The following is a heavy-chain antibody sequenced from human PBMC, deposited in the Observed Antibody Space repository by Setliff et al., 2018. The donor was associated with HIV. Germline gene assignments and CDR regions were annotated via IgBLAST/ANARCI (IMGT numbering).Heavy chain of an antibody. D-gene: IGHD6-19*01. V-gene: IGHV4-30-4*01. Sequence: PSETLSLTCAVSGASFVGDNHWSWIRQTPERGLERIVYFMYTDIHYVNYLNYRNPSLASRLSISVDKSKNQFSLTLSSVTAADTAVYYCARARSDWYNVRPYYFDLWGQGTPVTVSS. CDR2: FMYTDIHYVNYLN. CDR1: GASFVGDNH. CDR3: ARARSDWYNVRPYYFDL. J-gene: IGHJ4*02.